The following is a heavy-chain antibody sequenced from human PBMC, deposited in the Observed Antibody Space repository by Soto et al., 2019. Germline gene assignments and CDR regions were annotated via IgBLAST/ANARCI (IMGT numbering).Heavy chain of an antibody. CDR1: GGSFSGYY. V-gene: IGHV4-34*01. J-gene: IGHJ6*02. Sequence: SETLSLTCAVYGGSFSGYYWSWIRQPPGKGLEWIGEINHSGSTNYNPSLKSRVTISVDTSKNQFSLKLSSVTAADTAVYYCARRGIAAAADKRGGMDVWGQGTTVIVS. CDR2: INHSGST. D-gene: IGHD6-13*01. CDR3: ARRGIAAAADKRGGMDV.